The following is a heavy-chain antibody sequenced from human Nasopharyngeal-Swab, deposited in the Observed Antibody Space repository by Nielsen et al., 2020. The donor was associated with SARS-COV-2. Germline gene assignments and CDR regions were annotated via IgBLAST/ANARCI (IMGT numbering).Heavy chain of an antibody. CDR2: ISSSSSYT. CDR3: AREGHIVVPKAFDY. J-gene: IGHJ4*02. Sequence: GESLKISCAASGFTFSSYSMNWVRQAPGKGLEWVSYISSSSSYTNYADSVKGRFTIFRDNAKNSLYLQMNSLRAEDTAVYYCAREGHIVVPKAFDYWGQGTLVTVSS. D-gene: IGHD2-21*01. CDR1: GFTFSSYS. V-gene: IGHV3-21*05.